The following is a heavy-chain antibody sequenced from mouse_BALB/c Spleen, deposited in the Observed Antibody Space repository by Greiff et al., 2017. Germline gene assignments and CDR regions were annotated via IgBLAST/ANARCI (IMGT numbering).Heavy chain of an antibody. J-gene: IGHJ4*01. V-gene: IGHV5-12-1*01. D-gene: IGHD1-2*01. Sequence: EVQLVESGGGLVKPGGSLKLSCAASGFAFSSYDMSWVRQTPEKRLEWVAYISSGGGSTYYPDTVKGRFTISRDNAKNTLYLQMSSLKSEDTAMYYCARESARLRAMDYWGQGTSVTVSS. CDR3: ARESARLRAMDY. CDR2: ISSGGGST. CDR1: GFAFSSYD.